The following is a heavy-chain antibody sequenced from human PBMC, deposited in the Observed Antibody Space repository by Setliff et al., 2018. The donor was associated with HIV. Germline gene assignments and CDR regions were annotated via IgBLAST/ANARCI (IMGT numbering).Heavy chain of an antibody. D-gene: IGHD5-12*01. J-gene: IGHJ4*02. Sequence: GESLRLSCAASGFTFSSYAMSWVRQAPGKGLEWVSAISGSGGSTYYADSVKGRFTISRDNPKNTLYLQMNSLRAEDTAVYYCAKDPRAAVATICDYWGQGTLVTVSS. V-gene: IGHV3-23*01. CDR2: ISGSGGST. CDR1: GFTFSSYA. CDR3: AKDPRAAVATICDY.